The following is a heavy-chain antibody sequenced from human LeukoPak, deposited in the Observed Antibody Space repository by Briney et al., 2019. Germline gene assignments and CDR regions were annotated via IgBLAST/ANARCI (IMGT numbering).Heavy chain of an antibody. CDR1: GFTFSSYA. CDR2: ISGSGGST. Sequence: PGGSLRLSCAASGFTFSSYAMSWVRQAPGKGLEWVSAISGSGGSTYYADSVKGRFTISRDNSKNTLYLQMNSLRAEDTAVYYCARGPRRYYYDSSGYYYHYFDYWGQGTLVTVSS. CDR3: ARGPRRYYYDSSGYYYHYFDY. V-gene: IGHV3-23*01. J-gene: IGHJ4*02. D-gene: IGHD3-22*01.